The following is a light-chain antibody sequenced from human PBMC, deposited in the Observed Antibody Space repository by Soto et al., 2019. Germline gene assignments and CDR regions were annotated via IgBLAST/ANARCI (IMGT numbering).Light chain of an antibody. CDR2: GTS. Sequence: EIVLAQSPGTLSLSPGERATLSCRASQSVSSIYLAWYQQKPGQAPRLLIYGTSNRATDIPDRFSGSGYGTEFTLTISRLEPEDFAVYYCQHYGSSPKWTFGQGTKVEIK. J-gene: IGKJ1*01. CDR3: QHYGSSPKWT. CDR1: QSVSSIY. V-gene: IGKV3-20*01.